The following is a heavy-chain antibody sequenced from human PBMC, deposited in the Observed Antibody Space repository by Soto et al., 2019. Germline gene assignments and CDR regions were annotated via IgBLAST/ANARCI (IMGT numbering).Heavy chain of an antibody. CDR2: INHSGST. CDR3: ARVVAALDY. Sequence: QVQLQQWGAGLLKPSETLSLTCAVYGGSFSGYYWSWIRQPPGKGLEWIGEINHSGSTHYNPSLKIRVTISVDTSQNQFSLKLSSVTAADTAVYYCARVVAALDYWGQGTLVTVSS. CDR1: GGSFSGYY. D-gene: IGHD6-13*01. J-gene: IGHJ4*02. V-gene: IGHV4-34*01.